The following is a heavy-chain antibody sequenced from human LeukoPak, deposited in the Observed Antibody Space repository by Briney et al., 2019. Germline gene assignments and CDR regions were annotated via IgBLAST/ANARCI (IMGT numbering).Heavy chain of an antibody. Sequence: GASVKVSCKASGYTFTSYDINWVRQATGQGLEWMGWMNPNSGNTGYAQKFQGRVTMTRNTSISTAYMELSSLRSEDTAVYYCASRGQRWYAFDIWGHGTMVTVSS. CDR3: ASRGQRWYAFDI. CDR2: MNPNSGNT. D-gene: IGHD3-10*01. J-gene: IGHJ3*02. V-gene: IGHV1-8*01. CDR1: GYTFTSYD.